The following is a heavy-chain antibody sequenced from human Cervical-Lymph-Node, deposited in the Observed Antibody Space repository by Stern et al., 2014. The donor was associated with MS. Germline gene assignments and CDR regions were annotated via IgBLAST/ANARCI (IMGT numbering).Heavy chain of an antibody. Sequence: VQLVESGAEVKKPGASVKVSCKAPGSTFTGYYINWVRQAPGHGLEWMGRINPNSGSTNYSQKFQGRVTMTKDTSISTAYMELRGLTSDDTAVYYCARGAAAADNYWGQGTLVTVSS. J-gene: IGHJ4*02. D-gene: IGHD6-13*01. V-gene: IGHV1-2*06. CDR1: GSTFTGYY. CDR3: ARGAAAADNY. CDR2: INPNSGST.